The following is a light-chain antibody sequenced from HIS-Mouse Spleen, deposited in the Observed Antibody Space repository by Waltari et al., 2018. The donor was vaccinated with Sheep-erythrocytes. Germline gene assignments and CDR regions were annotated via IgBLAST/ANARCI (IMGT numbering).Light chain of an antibody. CDR2: SNT. V-gene: IGLV1-44*01. J-gene: IGLJ1*01. CDR3: AAWDDSLNGYV. Sequence: QSVLTQPPSASGTPGQRVTISCSGSSSNIGSNTVNWYQQLPGTAPQLLIYSNTQGPSGVPDRFSGSKSGTSASLAISGLQSEDEADYYCAAWDDSLNGYVFGTGTKVTVL. CDR1: SSNIGSNT.